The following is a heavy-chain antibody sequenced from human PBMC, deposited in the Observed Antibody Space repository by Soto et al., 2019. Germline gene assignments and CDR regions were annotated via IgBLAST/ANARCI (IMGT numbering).Heavy chain of an antibody. CDR2: IYYSGST. Sequence: QVQLQESGPGLVKPSETVSLTCTVSGGSISSYYWSWIRQPPGKGLEWIGYIYYSGSTNYNPSLKSRVTISVDTSKNQFSLKLSSVTAADTAVYYCARDHSSSNWFDPWGQGTLVTVSS. J-gene: IGHJ5*02. CDR1: GGSISSYY. CDR3: ARDHSSSNWFDP. V-gene: IGHV4-59*01. D-gene: IGHD6-6*01.